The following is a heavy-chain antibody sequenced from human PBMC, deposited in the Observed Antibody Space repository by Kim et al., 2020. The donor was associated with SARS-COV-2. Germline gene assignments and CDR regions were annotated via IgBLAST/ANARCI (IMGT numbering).Heavy chain of an antibody. J-gene: IGHJ4*02. CDR2: INACNGNT. V-gene: IGHV1-3*01. CDR3: ARVLVGATPFDY. Sequence: ASVKVSCKASGYTFTSYAMHWVRQAPGQRLEWMGWINACNGNTKYSQKFQGRVTITRDTSASTAYMELSSLRSEDTAVYYCARVLVGATPFDYWGQGTLVTVSS. D-gene: IGHD1-26*01. CDR1: GYTFTSYA.